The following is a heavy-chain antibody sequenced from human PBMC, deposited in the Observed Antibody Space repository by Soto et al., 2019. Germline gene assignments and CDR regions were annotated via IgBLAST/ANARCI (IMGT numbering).Heavy chain of an antibody. J-gene: IGHJ3*02. CDR3: ARDLHCSSTSCYAEDAFDI. Sequence: GGSLRLSCAASGFTFSSYSMNWVRQAPGKGLDWVSSISSSSSYIYYADSVKGRFTISRDNAKNSLYLQMNSLRAEDTAVYYCARDLHCSSTSCYAEDAFDIWGQGTMVTVSS. CDR1: GFTFSSYS. V-gene: IGHV3-21*01. CDR2: ISSSSSYI. D-gene: IGHD2-2*01.